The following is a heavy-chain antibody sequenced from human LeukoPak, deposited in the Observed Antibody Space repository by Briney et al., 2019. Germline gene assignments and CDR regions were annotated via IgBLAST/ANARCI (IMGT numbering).Heavy chain of an antibody. V-gene: IGHV3-21*05. J-gene: IGHJ4*02. Sequence: PGRSLRLSCAGSGFTFSDYSMTWVRQTPGKGLEWVSYISSSSNYIYYADSVRGRFTISRDNAKNSLYLQMNSLRAEDTAVYYCTREVFYGSGRRFDYWGQGTLVTVSS. D-gene: IGHD3-10*01. CDR3: TREVFYGSGRRFDY. CDR2: ISSSSNYI. CDR1: GFTFSDYS.